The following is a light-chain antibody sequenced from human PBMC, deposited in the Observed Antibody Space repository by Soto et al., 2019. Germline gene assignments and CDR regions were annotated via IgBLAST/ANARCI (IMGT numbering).Light chain of an antibody. CDR3: SAWDDSLKGYV. J-gene: IGLJ1*01. V-gene: IGLV1-47*01. CDR1: SSNIGSDF. CDR2: HNY. Sequence: QSVLTQSPSASGTPGQRVTISCSGSSSNIGSDFVYWYQQLPGTAPKLLIYHNYQRPSGVPDRFSGSKSGTSASLAISDLRSEDEGDYYCSAWDDSLKGYVFGAGTKVTVL.